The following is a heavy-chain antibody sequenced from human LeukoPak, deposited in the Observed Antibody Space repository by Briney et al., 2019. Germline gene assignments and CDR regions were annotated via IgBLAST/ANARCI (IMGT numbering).Heavy chain of an antibody. D-gene: IGHD4/OR15-4a*01. V-gene: IGHV3-30*04. J-gene: IGHJ6*03. Sequence: GGSLRLSCAASGFTFSSYAMHWGRQAPGKGLEWVAVISSDGRNKYYADSVKGRFTISRDNSKNTLYLQMNSLRAEDTAVYYCARDMVHQRANYYYYYMDVWGKGTTVTVSS. CDR1: GFTFSSYA. CDR3: ARDMVHQRANYYYYYMDV. CDR2: ISSDGRNK.